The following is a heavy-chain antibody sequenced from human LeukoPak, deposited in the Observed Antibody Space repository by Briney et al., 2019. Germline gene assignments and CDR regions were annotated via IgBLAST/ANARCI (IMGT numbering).Heavy chain of an antibody. D-gene: IGHD5-24*01. CDR2: MYYGGNT. V-gene: IGHV4-39*07. CDR1: GGSITSGSYY. CDR3: ARDGDGYKYFDY. Sequence: SETLSLTCSVSGGSITSGSYYWDWIRQAPGKGLEWTGSMYYGGNTFYNPSLKSRVTISVDTSKNEFSLRLSSVTAADTALYFCARDGDGYKYFDYWGQGTLVTVSS. J-gene: IGHJ4*02.